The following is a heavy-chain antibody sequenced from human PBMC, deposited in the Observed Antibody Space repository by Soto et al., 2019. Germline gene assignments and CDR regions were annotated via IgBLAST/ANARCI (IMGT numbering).Heavy chain of an antibody. CDR2: ISYDGSNK. Sequence: GGSLRLSCAASGFTFSSYAMHWVRQAPGKGLEWVAVISYDGSNKYYADSVKGRFTISRDNSKNTLYLQMNSLRAEDTAVYYCARDLTRGYSYGPPLDYWGQGTLVTVSS. D-gene: IGHD5-18*01. CDR3: ARDLTRGYSYGPPLDY. CDR1: GFTFSSYA. V-gene: IGHV3-30-3*01. J-gene: IGHJ4*02.